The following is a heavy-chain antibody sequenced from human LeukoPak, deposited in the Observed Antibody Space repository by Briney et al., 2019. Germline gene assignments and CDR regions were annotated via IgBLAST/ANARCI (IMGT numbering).Heavy chain of an antibody. CDR2: ISSNGGNT. CDR3: ARSYSSSWYYFDY. V-gene: IGHV3-64*01. D-gene: IGHD6-13*01. CDR1: GFTFSNYA. J-gene: IGHJ4*02. Sequence: GGSLRLSCAASGFTFSNYAMHWVRQAPGKGLEYVSAISSNGGNTYYANSVKGRFTISRDNSKNTLYLQMGSLRAEDMAVYYCARSYSSSWYYFDYWGQRTLVTVSS.